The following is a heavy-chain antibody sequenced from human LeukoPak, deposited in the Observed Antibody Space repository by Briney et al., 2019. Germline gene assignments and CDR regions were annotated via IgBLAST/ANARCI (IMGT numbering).Heavy chain of an antibody. J-gene: IGHJ4*02. CDR2: ISSSDSTI. CDR1: GFSFSSYE. V-gene: IGHV3-48*03. D-gene: IGHD3-22*01. Sequence: GGSLRLSCAASGFSFSSYEMNWVRQAPGKGLEWISYISSSDSTIYYADSVKGRFTISRDNAKNSLYLQMNNLRAEDTAVYYCARAVSRIVGVYFDCWVQGTLVTVSS. CDR3: ARAVSRIVGVYFDC.